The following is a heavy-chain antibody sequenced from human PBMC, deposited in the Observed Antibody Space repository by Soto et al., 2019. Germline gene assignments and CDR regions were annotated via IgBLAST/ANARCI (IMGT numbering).Heavy chain of an antibody. CDR2: ISYDGSNK. J-gene: IGHJ4*02. Sequence: GGSLRLSCAASGFTFSSHAMHWVRQAPGKGLEWVAVISYDGSNKYYADSVKGRFTISRDNSKNTLYLQMNSLRAEDTAVYYCARTGDYVGDYFDYCGEGTLVTVYS. V-gene: IGHV3-30-3*01. CDR3: ARTGDYVGDYFDY. CDR1: GFTFSSHA. D-gene: IGHD4-17*01.